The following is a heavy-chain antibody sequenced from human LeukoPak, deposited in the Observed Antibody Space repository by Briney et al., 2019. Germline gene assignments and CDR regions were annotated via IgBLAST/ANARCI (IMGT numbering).Heavy chain of an antibody. CDR1: GFTFSSYS. CDR3: ARAANDGYNTILDY. D-gene: IGHD5-24*01. J-gene: IGHJ4*02. Sequence: PGGSLRLSCAASGFTFSSYSINSVRQAPGKGLEWVSSISSGSRYIYYAHSVKGRFAISRDNAKNSLYLQMSSLRAEDTAVYYCARAANDGYNTILDYWGQGTLVTVSS. V-gene: IGHV3-21*01. CDR2: ISSGSRYI.